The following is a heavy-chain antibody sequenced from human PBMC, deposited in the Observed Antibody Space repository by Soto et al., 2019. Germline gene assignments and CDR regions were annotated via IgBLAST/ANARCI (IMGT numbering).Heavy chain of an antibody. D-gene: IGHD2-15*01. Sequence: PGESLKSSCKGSGYSFTSYWIGWVRQMPGKGLEWMGIIYPGDSDTRYSPSFQGQVTISADKSISTAYLQWSSLKASDTAMYYCARPPGCSGGSCYDPDAFDIWGQGTTVTV. CDR3: ARPPGCSGGSCYDPDAFDI. J-gene: IGHJ3*02. CDR2: IYPGDSDT. V-gene: IGHV5-51*01. CDR1: GYSFTSYW.